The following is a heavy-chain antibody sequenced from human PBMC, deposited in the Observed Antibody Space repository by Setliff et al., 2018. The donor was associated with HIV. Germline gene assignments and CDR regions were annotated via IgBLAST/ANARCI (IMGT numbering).Heavy chain of an antibody. CDR1: AYSFTTYW. D-gene: IGHD3-22*01. V-gene: IGHV5-51*01. J-gene: IGHJ3*01. Sequence: GESLKISCKSFAYSFTTYWIGWVRQKPGKGLEWMGIIFPADSDTRVSPSFQGQVSISADRSTYAAFLQWTSLKASDTGMYFCARHRVDTSMLVVKSPGAFDLWGQGTLVTVSS. CDR3: ARHRVDTSMLVVKSPGAFDL. CDR2: IFPADSDT.